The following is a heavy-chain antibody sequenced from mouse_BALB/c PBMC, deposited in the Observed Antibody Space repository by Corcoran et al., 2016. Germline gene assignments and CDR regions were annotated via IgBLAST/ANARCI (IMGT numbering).Heavy chain of an antibody. CDR1: GYTFTSYV. CDR2: IYPYNDGI. J-gene: IGHJ2*01. V-gene: IGHV1S136*01. CDR3: AREVPGGNPFDY. Sequence: EAQLQQSGPELVKPGASVKMSCKASGYTFTSYVMHWVKQKPGQGLEWIGYIYPYNDGIKYNEKFKGKATLTSDKSSSTAYMGLSSLTSEDSAVYYCAREVPGGNPFDYWGQGTTLTVSS. D-gene: IGHD2-1*01.